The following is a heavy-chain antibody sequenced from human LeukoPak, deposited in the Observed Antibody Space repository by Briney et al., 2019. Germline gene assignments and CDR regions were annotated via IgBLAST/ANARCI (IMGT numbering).Heavy chain of an antibody. CDR3: VRDRDFRIDY. CDR1: GFTFSSYW. D-gene: IGHD3-3*01. Sequence: GGSLRLSCAASGFTFSSYWMHWVRQAPGKGLMWVSRIKSDGSSTRYADSVKGRFTISRDNAKNTLYLQMNSLRAEDTAVYYCVRDRDFRIDYWGQGTLVTVSS. CDR2: IKSDGSST. J-gene: IGHJ4*02. V-gene: IGHV3-74*01.